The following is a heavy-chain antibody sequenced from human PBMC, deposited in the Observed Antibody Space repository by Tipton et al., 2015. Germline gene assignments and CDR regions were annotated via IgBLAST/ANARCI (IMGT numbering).Heavy chain of an antibody. CDR2: IFYSGTT. V-gene: IGHV4-39*01. D-gene: IGHD3-3*01. Sequence: TLSLTCSVSNGSISSSAYFWGWLRQPPGKGLEWIGSIFYSGTTYYNPPLKSRVSISVDTSKNQFSLKLTSVTAADTALYYCARVRFLQYLEHWHFDLWGRGTLVTVSS. J-gene: IGHJ2*01. CDR1: NGSISSSAYF. CDR3: ARVRFLQYLEHWHFDL.